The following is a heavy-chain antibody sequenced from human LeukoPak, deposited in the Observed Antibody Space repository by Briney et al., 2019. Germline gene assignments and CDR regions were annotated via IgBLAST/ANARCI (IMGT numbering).Heavy chain of an antibody. D-gene: IGHD2/OR15-2a*01. J-gene: IGHJ4*02. V-gene: IGHV3-23*01. CDR1: GFTFSSYA. CDR2: ISGSGGST. CDR3: AREGPRGNSQFDY. Sequence: PGGSLRLSCAASGFTFSSYAMSWVRQAPGKGLEWVSAISGSGGSTYYADSVKGRFTISRDNSKNTLYLEMNSLRAEDTAIYYCAREGPRGNSQFDYWGQGTLVTVSS.